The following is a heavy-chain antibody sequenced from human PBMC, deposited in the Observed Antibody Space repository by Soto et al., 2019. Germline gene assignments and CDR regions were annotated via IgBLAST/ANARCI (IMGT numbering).Heavy chain of an antibody. CDR2: IYYTGGT. D-gene: IGHD6-13*01. V-gene: IGHV4-59*01. CDR1: GKSLSGYY. J-gene: IGHJ4*02. Sequence: SETLSLTCSVYGKSLSGYYWNWIRQPPGKTLEWIGSIYYTGGTDYNPSLKSRVTISVDTSKNHFSLKFNSLTAADTAVYYCASGTLSTIAEPDSWGQGTLVTVSS. CDR3: ASGTLSTIAEPDS.